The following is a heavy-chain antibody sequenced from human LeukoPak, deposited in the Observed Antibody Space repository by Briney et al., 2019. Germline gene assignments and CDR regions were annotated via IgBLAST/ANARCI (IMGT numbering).Heavy chain of an antibody. D-gene: IGHD3-10*01. Sequence: SETLSLTCTVSGGSISGYYWTWIRQPAGKGLEWIGRIYSSESTNYNPSLKSRVSMTLDTSKNQFSLKLSSVTAADTAIYYCARERGSLRGDAFDIWGQGTVVTVSS. V-gene: IGHV4-4*07. J-gene: IGHJ3*02. CDR2: IYSSEST. CDR1: GGSISGYY. CDR3: ARERGSLRGDAFDI.